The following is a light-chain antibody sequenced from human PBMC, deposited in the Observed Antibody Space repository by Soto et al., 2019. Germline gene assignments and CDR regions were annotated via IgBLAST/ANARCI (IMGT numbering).Light chain of an antibody. Sequence: LTQSPATLSLSPGDRAALSCRASQNVSFYLTWYQQRRGQSPRLLIYDSSVRATGTPGRCSGSGSATDFTLTISSLDPEDFAIYYCQQRSDWPLTFGGGTKVEVK. CDR3: QQRSDWPLT. CDR2: DSS. J-gene: IGKJ4*01. CDR1: QNVSFY. V-gene: IGKV3-11*01.